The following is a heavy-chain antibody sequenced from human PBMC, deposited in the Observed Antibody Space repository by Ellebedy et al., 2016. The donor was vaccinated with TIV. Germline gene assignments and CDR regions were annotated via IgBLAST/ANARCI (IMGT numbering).Heavy chain of an antibody. D-gene: IGHD4-23*01. V-gene: IGHV1-18*01. Sequence: ASVKVSCKASGYTFINYGISWVRQAPGQGLEWMGWINPDNGNTDFAQNLQGRVTMTTDTSTSTAYMELWNLRFYDTAVYYCARGLSYGGSHYWGQGTLVTVSS. J-gene: IGHJ4*02. CDR2: INPDNGNT. CDR3: ARGLSYGGSHY. CDR1: GYTFINYG.